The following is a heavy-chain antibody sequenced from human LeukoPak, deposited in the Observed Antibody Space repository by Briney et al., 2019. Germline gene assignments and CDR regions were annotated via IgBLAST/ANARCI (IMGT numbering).Heavy chain of an antibody. Sequence: PSETLSLTCTVSGGSMSSNNYYWGWIRQPPGKGLEWIGSIYYAGSTYYNPSLKSRVTISVDTSEHQFSLTLTSVTAADTAVYYCARRMGSPSHFDYWGQGTLVAVSS. J-gene: IGHJ4*02. V-gene: IGHV4-39*07. D-gene: IGHD2-8*01. CDR1: GGSMSSNNYY. CDR2: IYYAGST. CDR3: ARRMGSPSHFDY.